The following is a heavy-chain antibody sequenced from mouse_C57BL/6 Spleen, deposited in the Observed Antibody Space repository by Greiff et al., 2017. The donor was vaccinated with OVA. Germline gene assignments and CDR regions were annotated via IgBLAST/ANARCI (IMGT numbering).Heavy chain of an antibody. CDR1: GYAFSSYW. J-gene: IGHJ4*01. Sequence: QVQLKESGAELVKPGASVKISCKASGYAFSSYWMNWVKQRPGKGLEWIGQIYPGDGDTNYNGKFKGKATLTADKSSSTAYMQLSSLTSEDSAVYFCARSPSNWDGIAMDYWGQGTSVTVSS. V-gene: IGHV1-80*01. CDR2: IYPGDGDT. CDR3: ARSPSNWDGIAMDY. D-gene: IGHD4-1*01.